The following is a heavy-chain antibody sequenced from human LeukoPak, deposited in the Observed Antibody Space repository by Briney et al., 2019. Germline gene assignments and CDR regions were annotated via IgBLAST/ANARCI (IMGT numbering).Heavy chain of an antibody. CDR2: SDPEDGET. Sequence: ASVKVSCKFSGSTLRDLSIHWVRQAPGKGLEYVGGSDPEDGETFHAQNFQGRVTMTEDTSIDTAYMELSSLRSEDTAVYYWVADRARLFWYFDLWGRGTLVTVSS. CDR3: VADRARLFWYFDL. V-gene: IGHV1-24*01. D-gene: IGHD2-21*02. J-gene: IGHJ2*01. CDR1: GSTLRDLS.